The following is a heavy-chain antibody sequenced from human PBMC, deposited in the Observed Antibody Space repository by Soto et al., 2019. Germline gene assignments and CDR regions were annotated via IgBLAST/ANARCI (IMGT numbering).Heavy chain of an antibody. V-gene: IGHV3-21*01. Sequence: GGSLRLSCAASGFTSSSYSMNWVRQAPGKGLEWVSSISSSSSYIYYADSVKGRFTISRDNAKNSLYLQMNSLRAEDTAVYYCARGYDFWSGYRSYWYLDLWGRGTLVTVYS. D-gene: IGHD3-3*01. CDR1: GFTSSSYS. CDR3: ARGYDFWSGYRSYWYLDL. CDR2: ISSSSSYI. J-gene: IGHJ2*01.